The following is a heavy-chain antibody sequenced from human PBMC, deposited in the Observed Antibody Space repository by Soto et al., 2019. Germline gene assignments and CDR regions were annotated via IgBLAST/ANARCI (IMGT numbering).Heavy chain of an antibody. D-gene: IGHD2-8*02. CDR3: ARSVLVTSTMNYFDL. CDR1: GYIFSNFW. V-gene: IGHV5-51*01. J-gene: IGHJ4*02. CDR2: IYPDDSDT. Sequence: GESLKISCQASGYIFSNFWIAWVRQMPGEGLEWLGIIYPDDSDTRYSPSFLGQATISADKSIKTTYLQWSSLKASDTAIYFCARSVLVTSTMNYFDLWGQGTLVTVSS.